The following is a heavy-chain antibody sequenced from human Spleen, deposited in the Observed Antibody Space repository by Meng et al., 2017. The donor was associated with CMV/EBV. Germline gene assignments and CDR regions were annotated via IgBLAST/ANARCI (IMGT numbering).Heavy chain of an antibody. J-gene: IGHJ3*02. CDR3: ARDPGGGAFDI. CDR1: GGSISSYY. D-gene: IGHD2-15*01. Sequence: ETLSLTCTVSGGSISSYYWSWIRQPPGKGLEWIGYIYYSGSTNYNPSLKSRVTISVDTSKNQFSLKLSSVTAADTAVYYCARDPGGGAFDIWGQGTMVTVSS. CDR2: IYYSGST. V-gene: IGHV4-59*01.